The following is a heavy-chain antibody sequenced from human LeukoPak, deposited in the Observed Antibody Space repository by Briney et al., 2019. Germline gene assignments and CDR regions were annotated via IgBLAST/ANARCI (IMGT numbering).Heavy chain of an antibody. CDR2: INHSGST. CDR1: GFTFSSYA. V-gene: IGHV4-34*01. Sequence: PGGSLRLSCAASGFTFSSYAMSWVRQAPGKGLEWIGEINHSGSTNYNPSLKSRVTISVDTSKNQFSLKLSSVTAADTAVYYCARTHLLGYCSSTSCPQKYNWFDPWGQGTLVTVSS. D-gene: IGHD2-2*01. J-gene: IGHJ5*02. CDR3: ARTHLLGYCSSTSCPQKYNWFDP.